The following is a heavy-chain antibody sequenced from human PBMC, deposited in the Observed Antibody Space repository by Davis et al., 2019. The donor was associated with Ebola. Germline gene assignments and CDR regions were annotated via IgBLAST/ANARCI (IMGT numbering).Heavy chain of an antibody. Sequence: GESLKISCAASGFTFSSYTMNWVRQAPGKGLEWVSSISSSRTYIYYADSVKGRFTIPRDNAKNSLYLQMNSLRAEDTAVYYCARARVTIFGVVTRYYGMDVWGQGTTVTVSS. CDR3: ARARVTIFGVVTRYYGMDV. D-gene: IGHD3-3*01. CDR2: ISSSRTYI. J-gene: IGHJ6*02. CDR1: GFTFSSYT. V-gene: IGHV3-21*01.